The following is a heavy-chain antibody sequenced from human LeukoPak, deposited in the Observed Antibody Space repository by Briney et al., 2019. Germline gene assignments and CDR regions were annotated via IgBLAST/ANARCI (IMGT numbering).Heavy chain of an antibody. D-gene: IGHD2-2*01. CDR3: ARPCSSTSCQFYDAFDI. Sequence: ASVKVSCKASGYTFTGYYMHWVRQAPGQGLEWMGWINPNSGGTNHAQKFQGRVTMTRDTSISTAYMELSRLRSDDTAVYYCARPCSSTSCQFYDAFDIWGQGTMVTVSS. V-gene: IGHV1-2*02. CDR1: GYTFTGYY. CDR2: INPNSGGT. J-gene: IGHJ3*02.